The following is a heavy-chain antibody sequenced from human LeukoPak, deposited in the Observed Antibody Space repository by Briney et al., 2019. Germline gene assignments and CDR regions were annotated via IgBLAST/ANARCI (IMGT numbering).Heavy chain of an antibody. V-gene: IGHV4-34*01. D-gene: IGHD1-26*01. CDR3: ARGRVGAPHYYYYGVDV. CDR2: INHSGST. CDR1: GGSFSGYY. J-gene: IGHJ6*02. Sequence: PSETLSLTCAVYGGSFSGYYWSWIRQPPGKGLEWIGEINHSGSTNYNPSLKSRVTISVDTSKNQFSLKLSSVTAADTAVYYCARGRVGAPHYYYYGVDVWGQGTTVTVSS.